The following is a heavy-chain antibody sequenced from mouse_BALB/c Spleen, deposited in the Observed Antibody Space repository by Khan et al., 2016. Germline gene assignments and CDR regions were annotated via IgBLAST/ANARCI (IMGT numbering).Heavy chain of an antibody. CDR3: ATSGNYFDC. J-gene: IGHJ2*01. V-gene: IGHV3-2*02. D-gene: IGHD1-1*01. CDR1: GYSITSDYA. CDR2: ITYSGYT. Sequence: EVQLQESGPGLVKPSQSLSLTCTVTGYSITSDYAWNWIRQFPGNKLEWMGYITYSGYTSYNPSLKSRISITRDTSKNQFFLQLNSVTTEDTATYYCATSGNYFDCWGQGTTLTVSS.